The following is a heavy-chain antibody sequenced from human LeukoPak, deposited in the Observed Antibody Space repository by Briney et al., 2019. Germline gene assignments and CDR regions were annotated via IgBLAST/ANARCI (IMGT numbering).Heavy chain of an antibody. CDR2: IYYSGST. J-gene: IGHJ4*02. Sequence: GSLRLSCAASGFTFSSYSMNWVRQPPGKGLEWIGSIYYSGSTYYNPSLKSRVTISVDTSKNQFSLKLSSVTAADTAVYYCARVRSTAAADYYFDYWGQGTLVTVSS. CDR1: GFTFSSYS. CDR3: ARVRSTAAADYYFDY. D-gene: IGHD6-13*01. V-gene: IGHV4-39*07.